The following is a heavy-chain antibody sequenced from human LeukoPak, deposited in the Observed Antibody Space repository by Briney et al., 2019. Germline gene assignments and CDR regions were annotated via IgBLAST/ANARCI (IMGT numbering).Heavy chain of an antibody. V-gene: IGHV4-39*01. Sequence: PSETLSLTCTVSGGSISSTSYYWGWIRQPPGKGLEWVGSISHSGTTFYNPSLKSRVTISVDASKNQFSLKLTSVTAADTAFYYCARIVVTIRQASQDYRDIMVTYQHDSWGQGTLVTVSS. CDR1: GGSISSTSYY. CDR3: ARIVVTIRQASQDYRDIMVTYQHDS. J-gene: IGHJ4*02. CDR2: ISHSGTT. D-gene: IGHD5-12*01.